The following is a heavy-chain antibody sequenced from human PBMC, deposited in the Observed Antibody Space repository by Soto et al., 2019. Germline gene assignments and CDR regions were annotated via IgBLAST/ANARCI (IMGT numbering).Heavy chain of an antibody. CDR2: ISYDGSNK. Sequence: ESGGGVVQPGRSLRLSCAASGFTFSSYGMHWVRQAPGKGLEWVAVISYDGSNKYYADSVKGRFTISRDNSKNTLYLQMNSLRAEDTAVYYCAKDPRRQQWLGYFDYWGQGTLVTVSS. CDR1: GFTFSSYG. CDR3: AKDPRRQQWLGYFDY. D-gene: IGHD6-19*01. J-gene: IGHJ4*02. V-gene: IGHV3-30*18.